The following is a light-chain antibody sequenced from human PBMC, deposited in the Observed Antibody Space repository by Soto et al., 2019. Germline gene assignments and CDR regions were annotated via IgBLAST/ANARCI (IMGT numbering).Light chain of an antibody. Sequence: DIQMTQSPSFLSASVGDRVTITCRASQSIGKHLNWYQQKPGHGPKFLIYGASTLQSGVPSKFTGSGAGTDFTLTVNSLQAEDFATYYCQQGYSSPATFGQGTRLEIK. CDR2: GAS. CDR1: QSIGKH. V-gene: IGKV1-39*01. J-gene: IGKJ5*01. CDR3: QQGYSSPAT.